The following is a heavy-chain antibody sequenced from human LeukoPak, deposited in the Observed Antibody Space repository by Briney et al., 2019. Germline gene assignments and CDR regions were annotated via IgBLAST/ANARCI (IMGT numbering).Heavy chain of an antibody. J-gene: IGHJ4*02. V-gene: IGHV3-48*02. Sequence: GGSLRLSCAASGFNFSPYSMNWVRQAPGKGLAWVSYISGNSGTIYYADSVKGRFTISRDNAKNTLYLHMNSLRDEDTAVYYCARSPLYSSRTFDHWGQGALVTVSS. CDR3: ARSPLYSSRTFDH. CDR2: ISGNSGTI. CDR1: GFNFSPYS. D-gene: IGHD6-13*01.